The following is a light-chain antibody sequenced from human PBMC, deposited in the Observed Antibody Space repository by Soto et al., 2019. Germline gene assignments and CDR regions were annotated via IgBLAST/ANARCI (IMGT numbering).Light chain of an antibody. CDR1: SSDVGDYAS. Sequence: QSALTQAASVSGSPGQSITLSCTGTSSDVGDYASVSWYQQHPGKAPKLMIYDVSNRPSGVSDRFSGSKSGNTASLTISGLQAEDEDDYYCGSYTASSTQVFGTGTKVTVL. V-gene: IGLV2-14*03. CDR3: GSYTASSTQV. J-gene: IGLJ1*01. CDR2: DVS.